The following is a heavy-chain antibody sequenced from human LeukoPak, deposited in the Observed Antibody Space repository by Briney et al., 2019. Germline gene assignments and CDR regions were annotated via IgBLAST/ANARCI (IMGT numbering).Heavy chain of an antibody. Sequence: SETLSLTCTVSGGSVSSRSYYWGWIRQPPGKGLEWIANIYYSGTSYSNPSLKSRVIISVDTSRNQFSLRLSSVTAADTAVYYCARDWGSRGWFDPWGQGTLVTVSS. CDR1: GGSVSSRSYY. CDR2: IYYSGTS. V-gene: IGHV4-39*07. CDR3: ARDWGSRGWFDP. J-gene: IGHJ5*02. D-gene: IGHD6-13*01.